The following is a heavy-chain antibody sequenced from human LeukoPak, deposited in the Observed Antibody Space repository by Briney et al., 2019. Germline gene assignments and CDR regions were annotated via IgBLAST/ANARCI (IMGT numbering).Heavy chain of an antibody. D-gene: IGHD5-12*01. Sequence: GGSLRLSCSPSGFTFSSYAMHWVRQAPGKGLEYVPSISSNGGSTYYADSVKGRFTISRDNSKHTLFLQMSSLRTEDTAVYYCASPYSGYDYNFDHWGQGTLVTVSS. V-gene: IGHV3-64D*06. CDR2: ISSNGGST. CDR3: ASPYSGYDYNFDH. J-gene: IGHJ4*02. CDR1: GFTFSSYA.